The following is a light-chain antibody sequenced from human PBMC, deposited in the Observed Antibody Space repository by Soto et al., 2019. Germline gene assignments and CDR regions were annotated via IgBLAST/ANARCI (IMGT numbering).Light chain of an antibody. V-gene: IGLV2-14*01. CDR2: ELS. CDR3: NSYTSKSTGV. Sequence: QSALTQPASVSGSPGQSIIISRTGTSSDIGGYNYVSWYQQHPGKAPKLIIYELSNRPSGVSNRFSGSKSGNTASLTISGLQAEDEADYYCNSYTSKSTGVFGTGTKVTVL. J-gene: IGLJ1*01. CDR1: SSDIGGYNY.